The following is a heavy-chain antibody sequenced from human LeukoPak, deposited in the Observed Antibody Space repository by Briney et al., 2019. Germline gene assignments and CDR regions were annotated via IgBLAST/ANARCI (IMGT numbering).Heavy chain of an antibody. CDR1: GFNFNMFA. CDR2: LSRGGGTT. D-gene: IGHD6-25*01. CDR3: AKEQRIRHCSEGVCMEGYYFDY. V-gene: IGHV3-23*01. J-gene: IGHJ4*02. Sequence: GGSLRLSCSGTGFNFNMFAINWVRQAPGKGLEWVSGLSRGGGTTSYADSVKGRFTISRDNSKKTVFLQMNSLKSDDTAVYYCAKEQRIRHCSEGVCMEGYYFDYWGKGTLVTVSS.